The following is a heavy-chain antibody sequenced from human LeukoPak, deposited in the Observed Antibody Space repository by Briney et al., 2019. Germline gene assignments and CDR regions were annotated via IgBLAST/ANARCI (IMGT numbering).Heavy chain of an antibody. CDR3: ARGPYSYDSSGAFDI. D-gene: IGHD3-22*01. CDR1: GGSISSTSYY. Sequence: SETLSLTCTVSGGSISSTSYYWGWIRQPPGKGLEWIGSFYYGGDTYYNPSLKSRVTISVDTSKNQFSLKLSSVTAADTAVYFCARGPYSYDSSGAFDIWGQGTMVTVSS. V-gene: IGHV4-39*07. J-gene: IGHJ3*02. CDR2: FYYGGDT.